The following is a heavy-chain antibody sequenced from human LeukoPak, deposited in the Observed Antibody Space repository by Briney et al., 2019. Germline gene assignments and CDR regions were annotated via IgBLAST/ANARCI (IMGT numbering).Heavy chain of an antibody. CDR3: ANSVRGYNWNYVDY. CDR2: IYYSGST. D-gene: IGHD1-20*01. Sequence: SETLSLTCTVSGGYLSNGGYYWSWIRQHPGKGLEWLGYIYYSGSTYYNPSLKSRVTISVDTSKNQFSLKLSSVTAADTAVYYCANSVRGYNWNYVDYWGQGTLVTVSS. CDR1: GGYLSNGGYY. J-gene: IGHJ4*02. V-gene: IGHV4-31*03.